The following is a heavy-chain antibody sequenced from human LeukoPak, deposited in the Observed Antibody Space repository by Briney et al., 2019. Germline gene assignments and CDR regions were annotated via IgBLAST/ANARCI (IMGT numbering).Heavy chain of an antibody. V-gene: IGHV4-61*01. Sequence: SETLSLTCTVSGGSVSSRTYYWNRLRPPTGKGLEGIGYIYDSESTNYNSSLKSRVTISGDTSKNQFSLKLRSVTAEDTALYYCARGEVGATELFDFWGQGTLVTVSS. CDR3: ARGEVGATELFDF. J-gene: IGHJ5*01. CDR2: IYDSEST. D-gene: IGHD1-26*01. CDR1: GGSVSSRTYY.